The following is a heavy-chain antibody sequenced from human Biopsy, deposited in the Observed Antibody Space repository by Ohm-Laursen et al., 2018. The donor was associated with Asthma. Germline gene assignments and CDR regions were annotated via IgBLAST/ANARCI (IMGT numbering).Heavy chain of an antibody. CDR2: IRNSSSAI. V-gene: IGHV3-48*01. J-gene: IGHJ4*02. CDR1: GFTFSSYS. D-gene: IGHD3-3*01. Sequence: SLRLSCAASGFTFSSYSMNWVRQAPGRGLEWVSYIRNSSSAIYYADSVKGRFTISRDDSKNTLYLQMNSLRPDDTAVYYCARDVMEWYLPAFDFWGQGTLVTVSS. CDR3: ARDVMEWYLPAFDF.